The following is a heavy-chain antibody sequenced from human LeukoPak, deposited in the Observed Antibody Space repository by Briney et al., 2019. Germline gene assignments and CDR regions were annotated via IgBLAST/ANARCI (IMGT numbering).Heavy chain of an antibody. V-gene: IGHV4-39*07. CDR3: ARSVYDYVWGSLTVTAHGGFEI. D-gene: IGHD3-16*01. CDR2: IYYSGST. J-gene: IGHJ3*02. Sequence: PSETLSLTCTVSVGSISSSSYYWGWIRQPPGKGLEWIGSIYYSGSTYYNASLKSRVTISVDTSKNQFSLRLTSVTAADTAVYYCARSVYDYVWGSLTVTAHGGFEIWGQGTMVSVSS. CDR1: VGSISSSSYY.